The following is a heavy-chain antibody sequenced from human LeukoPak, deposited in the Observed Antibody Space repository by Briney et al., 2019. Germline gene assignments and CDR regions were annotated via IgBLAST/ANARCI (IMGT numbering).Heavy chain of an antibody. CDR3: ARDGTAAGRFEGWADY. CDR2: ISAYNGNT. Sequence: ASVKVSCKASGYTFTSYGISWVRQAPGQGLEWMGWISAYNGNTNYAQKLQGRVTMTTDTSTSTAYMELRSLRSDDTAVYHCARDGTAAGRFEGWADYWGQGTLVTVSS. CDR1: GYTFTSYG. D-gene: IGHD6-13*01. J-gene: IGHJ4*02. V-gene: IGHV1-18*01.